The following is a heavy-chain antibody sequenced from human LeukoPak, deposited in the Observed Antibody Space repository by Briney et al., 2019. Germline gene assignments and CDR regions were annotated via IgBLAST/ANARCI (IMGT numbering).Heavy chain of an antibody. CDR1: GFTVSSNY. CDR2: IYSGGST. V-gene: IGHV3-53*01. CDR3: AREVMITFGGVIVPFDY. Sequence: GGSLRLSCAASGFTVSSNYMSWVRQAPGKGLEWVSVIYSGGSTYYADSVKGRFTISRDNSKNTLYLQMNSLRAEDTAVYYCAREVMITFGGVIVPFDYWGQGTLVTVSS. J-gene: IGHJ4*02. D-gene: IGHD3-16*02.